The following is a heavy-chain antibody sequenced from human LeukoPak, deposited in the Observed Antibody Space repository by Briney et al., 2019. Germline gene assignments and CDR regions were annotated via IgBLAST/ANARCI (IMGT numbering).Heavy chain of an antibody. CDR3: ASGVGYDSSGYYDY. Sequence: GGSLRLSCAASGFSVSSNYMNWVRQAPGKGLEWVSYISSSSSTIYYADSVKGRFTISRDNAKDSLYLQMNSLRAEDTAVYYCASGVGYDSSGYYDYWGQGTLVTVSS. J-gene: IGHJ4*02. CDR1: GFSVSSNY. CDR2: ISSSSSTI. D-gene: IGHD3-22*01. V-gene: IGHV3-48*01.